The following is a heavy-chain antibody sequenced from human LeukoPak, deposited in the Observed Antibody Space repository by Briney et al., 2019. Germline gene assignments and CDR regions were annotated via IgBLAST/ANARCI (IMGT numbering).Heavy chain of an antibody. Sequence: TGGSLRLSCAASGFTFTTYWMHWVRQAPGKGLVWVSRINTDGSTTTYADSVKGRFTTSRDNAKNTLYLQMNSLRAEDTAVYYCARGGDYASGSPGDYWGQGTLVTVSS. CDR2: INTDGSTT. CDR1: GFTFTTYW. D-gene: IGHD3-10*01. V-gene: IGHV3-74*01. J-gene: IGHJ4*02. CDR3: ARGGDYASGSPGDY.